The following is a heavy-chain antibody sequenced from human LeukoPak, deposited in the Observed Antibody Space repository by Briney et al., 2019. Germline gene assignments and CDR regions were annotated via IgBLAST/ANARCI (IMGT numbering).Heavy chain of an antibody. CDR1: GGSFSGYY. J-gene: IGHJ4*02. CDR3: ARRDFYGSGRSFDS. CDR2: VNLSGST. Sequence: SETLSLTCAAYGGSFSGYYWNWIRQPPGKGLQWIGEVNLSGSTNFSASLTSRVTISVDTSKNQFSLKVRSVTAADTAVYYCARRDFYGSGRSFDSWGQGNLVTVSS. V-gene: IGHV4-34*01. D-gene: IGHD3-10*01.